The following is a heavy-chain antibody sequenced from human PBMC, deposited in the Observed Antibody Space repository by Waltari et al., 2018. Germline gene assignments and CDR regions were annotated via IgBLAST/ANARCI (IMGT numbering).Heavy chain of an antibody. V-gene: IGHV5-51*01. CDR1: GDSLTSYC. D-gene: IGHD3-10*01. Sequence: EVQLGQSGAEGRKPGESLKFSCECSGDSLTSYCIGWVGRLHGQGRDGMGIILPGDSDTRYSPSFQGQVTISADKSISTAYLQWSSLKASDTAMYYCARRGFRELLYAFDIWGQGTMVTVSS. J-gene: IGHJ3*02. CDR3: ARRGFRELLYAFDI. CDR2: ILPGDSDT.